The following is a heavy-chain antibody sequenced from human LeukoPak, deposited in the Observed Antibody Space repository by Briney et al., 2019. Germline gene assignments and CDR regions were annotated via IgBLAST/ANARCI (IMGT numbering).Heavy chain of an antibody. Sequence: GGSLRLSCVASGFSFSSYTMSWVRQAPGKGLEWVAKMKEDGSEIYYVDSVKGRFTICRDNAKNSLCLQMSSLTVEDTAVYYCARGGARYLDSWGQGTLVTASS. J-gene: IGHJ5*02. D-gene: IGHD3-9*01. CDR2: MKEDGSEI. V-gene: IGHV3-7*01. CDR1: GFSFSSYT. CDR3: ARGGARYLDS.